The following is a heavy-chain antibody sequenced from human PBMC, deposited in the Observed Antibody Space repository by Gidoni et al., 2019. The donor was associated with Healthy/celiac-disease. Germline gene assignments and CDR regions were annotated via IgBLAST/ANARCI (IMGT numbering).Heavy chain of an antibody. D-gene: IGHD3-22*01. CDR2: IYYSGST. CDR1: GGPIRRGCYY. CDR3: ARSSYYYDSSGYYSRYFDL. V-gene: IGHV4-31*03. Sequence: QVQLQESGPGLVKPSQTLSLPCPVPGGPIRRGCYYWSWIRQPPGKGLEWIGYIYYSGSTYYNPSLKSRVTISVDTSKNQFSLKLSSVTAADTAVYYCARSSYYYDSSGYYSRYFDLWGRGTLVTVSS. J-gene: IGHJ2*01.